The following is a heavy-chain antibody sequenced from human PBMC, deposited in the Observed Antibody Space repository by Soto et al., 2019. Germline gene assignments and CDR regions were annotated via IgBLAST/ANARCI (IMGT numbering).Heavy chain of an antibody. D-gene: IGHD6-13*01. Sequence: QVQLVQSGAEVKKPGASVKVSCKASGYTFVSYGISWVRQAPGQGLEWMGWISAYKVNTNYAQKHQGRVTTTTNTSTSTPYMELRSLTSHDMAVYYCARESSSSCHDYWGQGTLVTVSS. V-gene: IGHV1-18*03. CDR2: ISAYKVNT. CDR3: ARESSSSCHDY. J-gene: IGHJ4*01. CDR1: GYTFVSYG.